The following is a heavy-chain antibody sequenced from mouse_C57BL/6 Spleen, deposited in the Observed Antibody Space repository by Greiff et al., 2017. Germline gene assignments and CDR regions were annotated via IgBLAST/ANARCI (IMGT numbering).Heavy chain of an antibody. V-gene: IGHV1-64*01. CDR3: ARDGDAGYFDF. D-gene: IGHD3-3*01. CDR2: IHPNSGST. Sequence: QVQLQQPGAELVKPGASVKLSCKASGYTFTSYWMHWVKQRPGQGLEWIGMIHPNSGSTNYNEKFKSKATLTVDKSSSTAYMQLSSLTSEDSAVYYCARDGDAGYFDFWGTGTTVTVSS. CDR1: GYTFTSYW. J-gene: IGHJ1*03.